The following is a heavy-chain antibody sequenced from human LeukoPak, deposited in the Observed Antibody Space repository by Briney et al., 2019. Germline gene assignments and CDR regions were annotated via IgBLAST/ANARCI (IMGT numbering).Heavy chain of an antibody. CDR3: AKPYYYGSGRGDY. V-gene: IGHV3-21*04. CDR1: GFTFSSYS. CDR2: ISSSSSYI. D-gene: IGHD3-10*01. J-gene: IGHJ4*02. Sequence: GGSLRLSCAASGFTFSSYSMNWVRQAPGKGLEWVSSISSSSSYIYCADSVKGRFTISRDNAKNSLYLQMNSLRAEDTAVYYCAKPYYYGSGRGDYWGQGTLVTVSS.